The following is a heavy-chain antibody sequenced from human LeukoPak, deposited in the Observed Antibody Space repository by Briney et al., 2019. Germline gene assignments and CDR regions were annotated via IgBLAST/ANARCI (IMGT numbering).Heavy chain of an antibody. D-gene: IGHD6-19*01. CDR1: GGSISSSSYS. Sequence: KSSETLSLTCTVSGGSISSSSYSWGWIRQPPGKGLEWIGSIYYSGSTYYNPSLKSRVTISVDTSKNQFSLKLSSVTAADTAVYYCARSGRGGWYPAFDYWGQGTLVTVSS. CDR3: ARSGRGGWYPAFDY. J-gene: IGHJ4*02. CDR2: IYYSGST. V-gene: IGHV4-39*01.